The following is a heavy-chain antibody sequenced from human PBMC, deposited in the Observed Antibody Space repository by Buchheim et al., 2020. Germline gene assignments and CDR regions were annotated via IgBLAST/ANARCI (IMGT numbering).Heavy chain of an antibody. CDR1: GFTFSSYE. V-gene: IGHV3-48*03. D-gene: IGHD6-13*01. J-gene: IGHJ4*02. CDR2: ISSSGSTI. CDR3: ARGARSSSWLMYYFDY. Sequence: EVQLVESGGGLVQPGGSLRLSCAASGFTFSSYEMNWVRQAPGKGLEWVSYISSSGSTIYYADSVKGRFTISRDNAKNSLYLQMNSLRAEDTAVYYCARGARSSSWLMYYFDYWGQGTL.